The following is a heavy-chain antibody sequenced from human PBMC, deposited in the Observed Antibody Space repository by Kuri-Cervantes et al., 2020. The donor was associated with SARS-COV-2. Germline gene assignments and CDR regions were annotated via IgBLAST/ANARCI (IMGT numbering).Heavy chain of an antibody. CDR2: IIPIFGTA. J-gene: IGHJ4*02. Sequence: SVNVSRKASVDTFSSSAISWVRQAPGQGLEWMGWIIPIFGTANYAQKFQGRVTITTDESTSTAYMELSSLRSEDTAVYYCARDHSGSNEGYYFDYWGQGTLVTVSS. V-gene: IGHV1-69*05. D-gene: IGHD1-26*01. CDR3: ARDHSGSNEGYYFDY. CDR1: VDTFSSSA.